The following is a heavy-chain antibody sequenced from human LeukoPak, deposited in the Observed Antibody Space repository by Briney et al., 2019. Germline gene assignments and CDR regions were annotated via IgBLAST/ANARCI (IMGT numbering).Heavy chain of an antibody. J-gene: IGHJ6*02. V-gene: IGHV4-4*07. D-gene: IGHD6-13*01. CDR2: IYTSGST. CDR1: GGSIRSYY. CDR3: ARVSAGYTKKGHYYYYYGMDV. Sequence: SETLSLTCTVSGGSIRSYYWSWIRQPAGKGLEWIGRIYTSGSTNYNPSLKSRVTMSVDTSKNQFSLKLSSVTAADTAVYYCARVSAGYTKKGHYYYYYGMDVWGQGTTVTVSS.